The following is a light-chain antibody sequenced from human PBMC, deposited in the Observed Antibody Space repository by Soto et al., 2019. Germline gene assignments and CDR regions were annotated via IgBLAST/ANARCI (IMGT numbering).Light chain of an antibody. V-gene: IGLV2-14*01. CDR2: EVT. CDR3: SSFTTSGSVL. J-gene: IGLJ2*01. CDR1: SSDVGDYNY. Sequence: QSALTQPASVSGSPGQSITISCTATSSDVGDYNYVSWYQQHPGKAPKLMIYEVTNRPSGVSDRFSAFKSANTASLIISGLQVEDEADYYCSSFTTSGSVLFGGGTKVTVL.